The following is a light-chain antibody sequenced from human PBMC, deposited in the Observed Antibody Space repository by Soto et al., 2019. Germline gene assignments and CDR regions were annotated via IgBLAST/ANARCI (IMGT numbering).Light chain of an antibody. V-gene: IGKV1-12*01. CDR3: QEAYSFPVT. J-gene: IGKJ5*01. CDR2: TAS. CDR1: QDISKW. Sequence: DIQMTQSPSSLSASVGDRVTITCRASQDISKWIAWYQQKPGRAPKLLIHTASTIQREVPSRFSVSGSGTDFTLTISSLKPEDFETYYCQEAYSFPVTFGLGTRLEIK.